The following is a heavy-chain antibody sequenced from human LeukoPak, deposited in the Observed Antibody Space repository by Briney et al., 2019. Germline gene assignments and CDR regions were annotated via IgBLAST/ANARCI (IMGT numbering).Heavy chain of an antibody. V-gene: IGHV6-1*01. J-gene: IGHJ4*02. CDR2: TYYRSKWYN. CDR1: GDSVSSSIAT. D-gene: IGHD2-15*01. CDR3: AREGYYFDS. Sequence: SQTLSLTCAISGDSVSSSIATWNWIRQSPSRGLEWLGRTYYRSKWYNDYAVSLKSRITINPDTSKNQFSLQLKYVTPEDTALYYCAREGYYFDSWGQGTLVTVSS.